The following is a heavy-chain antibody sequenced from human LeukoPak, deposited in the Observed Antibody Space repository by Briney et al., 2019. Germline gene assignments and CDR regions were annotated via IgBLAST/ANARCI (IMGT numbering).Heavy chain of an antibody. D-gene: IGHD2-15*01. V-gene: IGHV1-69*13. Sequence: SVKVSCKASGGTFSSYAISWVRQAPGQGLEWMGGIIPIFGTANYAQKFQGRVTVTADGSTSTAYMELSSLRSEDTAVYYCARYCSGGSCPKGYFDYWGQGTLVTVSS. CDR2: IIPIFGTA. J-gene: IGHJ4*02. CDR3: ARYCSGGSCPKGYFDY. CDR1: GGTFSSYA.